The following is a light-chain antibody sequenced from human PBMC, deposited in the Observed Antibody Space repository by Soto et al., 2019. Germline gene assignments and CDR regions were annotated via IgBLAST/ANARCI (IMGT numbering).Light chain of an antibody. Sequence: EIVLTQSPGTLSLSPGERATLSCRASQSVTSNYLAWYQQKPGQAPSRLIYGASSRATGISDRFSGSGSGTDFTLTISRLEHEDFAVYYCQQYGSSPRTFGQGTKVEIK. CDR1: QSVTSNY. CDR2: GAS. V-gene: IGKV3-20*01. J-gene: IGKJ1*01. CDR3: QQYGSSPRT.